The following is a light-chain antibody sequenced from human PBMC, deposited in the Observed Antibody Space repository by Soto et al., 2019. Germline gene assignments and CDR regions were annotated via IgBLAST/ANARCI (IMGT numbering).Light chain of an antibody. Sequence: EIVLTQSPGTLSLSPGERATLSCRASQSVSSSYLARYQQKPGQAPRLLIYGASFMAPGIPDRFSGSGSGTDFTLTISRLEPEDFSVYSCQQYGSSPGTFGQGTKVEIK. CDR2: GAS. V-gene: IGKV3-20*01. J-gene: IGKJ1*01. CDR1: QSVSSSY. CDR3: QQYGSSPGT.